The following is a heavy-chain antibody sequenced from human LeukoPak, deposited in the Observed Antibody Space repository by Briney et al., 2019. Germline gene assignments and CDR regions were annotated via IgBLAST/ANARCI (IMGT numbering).Heavy chain of an antibody. J-gene: IGHJ4*02. V-gene: IGHV3-71*01. CDR3: ARDSWVTTADY. CDR1: GFTFSSYW. Sequence: PGGSLRLSCAASGFTFSSYWMSWVRQAPGKGLEWVGFIRSKAYGGTTEYAASVKGRFTISRDDSKSIAYLQMNSLRAEDTAVYYCARDSWVTTADYWGQGTLVTVSS. D-gene: IGHD4-11*01. CDR2: IRSKAYGGTT.